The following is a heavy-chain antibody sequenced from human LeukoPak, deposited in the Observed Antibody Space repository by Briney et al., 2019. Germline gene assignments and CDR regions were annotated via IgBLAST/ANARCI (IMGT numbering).Heavy chain of an antibody. V-gene: IGHV3-30-3*01. Sequence: GGSLRLSCAASGFTFSTYAMHWVRQAPGKGLEWVAAIWYDGGNKNYADSVKGRFTISRDNAKNTLYLQMNSLRAEDTAVYYCASLSAVGTDFDYWGQGTLVTVSS. CDR3: ASLSAVGTDFDY. D-gene: IGHD6-13*01. J-gene: IGHJ4*02. CDR2: IWYDGGNK. CDR1: GFTFSTYA.